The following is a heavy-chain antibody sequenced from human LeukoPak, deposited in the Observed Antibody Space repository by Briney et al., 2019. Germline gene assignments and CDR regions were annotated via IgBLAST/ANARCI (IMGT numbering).Heavy chain of an antibody. D-gene: IGHD3-22*01. Sequence: SETLSLTCTVSGYSISSGYYWGWIRQPPGKGLEWIGSIYHSGSTYYNPSLKSRVTISVDTSKNQFSLKLSSVTAADTAVYYCARDLSYYYDSSGSFDYWGQGILVTVSS. J-gene: IGHJ4*02. CDR1: GYSISSGYY. V-gene: IGHV4-38-2*02. CDR2: IYHSGST. CDR3: ARDLSYYYDSSGSFDY.